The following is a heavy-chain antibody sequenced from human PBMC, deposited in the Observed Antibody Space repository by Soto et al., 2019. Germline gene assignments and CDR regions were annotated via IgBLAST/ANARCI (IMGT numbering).Heavy chain of an antibody. V-gene: IGHV4-34*01. CDR1: GGSFSGYY. J-gene: IGHJ6*04. CDR3: AKSGQSSWANMDV. Sequence: SETLSLTCAVYGGSFSGYYWSWIRQPPGKGLEWIGEINHSGSTNYNPSLKSRVTISIDNSKNTVSLQMNSLTVEDTALYYCAKSGQSSWANMDVWGKGTTVTVSS. CDR2: INHSGST. D-gene: IGHD2-2*01.